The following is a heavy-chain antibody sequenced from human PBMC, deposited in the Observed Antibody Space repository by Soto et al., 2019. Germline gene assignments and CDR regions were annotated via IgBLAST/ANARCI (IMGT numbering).Heavy chain of an antibody. Sequence: EVQLLESGGGLVQPGGSLRLSCVGSGFTFINYAMNWVRQTPGKGLEWVSTISGGGDTAFDAYTGKGRFTISRDNCKNTVNLQMTSLRADDPAVYYCARKVLGSTSRPDWWYFDLWGRGTLVTVSS. D-gene: IGHD2-2*01. CDR2: ISGGGDTA. V-gene: IGHV3-23*01. CDR1: GFTFINYA. CDR3: ARKVLGSTSRPDWWYFDL. J-gene: IGHJ2*01.